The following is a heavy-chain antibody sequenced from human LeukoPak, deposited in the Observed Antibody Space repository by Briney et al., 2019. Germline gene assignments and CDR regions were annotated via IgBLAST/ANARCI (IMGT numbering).Heavy chain of an antibody. D-gene: IGHD3-3*01. Sequence: QSGGSLRLSCAASGFTFSSYAMSWVRQAPGKGLEWVSYIGSNSKGIYYADSVKGRFTISRDNAKNSLYLQMNSLRAEDTAVYYCARGVPYDSWSGPHYSDYWGQGTLVTVSS. CDR1: GFTFSSYA. CDR3: ARGVPYDSWSGPHYSDY. CDR2: IGSNSKGI. J-gene: IGHJ4*02. V-gene: IGHV3-48*01.